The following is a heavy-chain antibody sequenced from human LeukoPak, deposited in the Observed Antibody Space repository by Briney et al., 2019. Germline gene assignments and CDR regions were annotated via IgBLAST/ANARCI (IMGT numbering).Heavy chain of an antibody. J-gene: IGHJ4*02. CDR2: ISGSGGST. CDR3: AKGLIAAPLMYYFDY. D-gene: IGHD6-6*01. V-gene: IGHV3-23*01. CDR1: GFTFSSYA. Sequence: GGSLRLSCAASGFTFSSYAMSWVRQAPGKGLEWVSAISGSGGSTYHADSVKGRFTISRDNSKNTLYLQMNSLRAEDTAVYYCAKGLIAAPLMYYFDYWGQGTLVTVSS.